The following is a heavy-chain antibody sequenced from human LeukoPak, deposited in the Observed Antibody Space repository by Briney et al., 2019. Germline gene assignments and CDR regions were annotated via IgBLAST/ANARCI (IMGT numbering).Heavy chain of an antibody. CDR1: GGTFSSYA. CDR2: IIPIFGTA. CDR3: ARDKYLEQWLVRGAFDI. Sequence: SVKVSCKASGGTFSSYAISWVRQAPGQGLEWMGGIIPIFGTANYAQKFQGRVTITADESTSTAYMELSSLRSEDTAVYYCARDKYLEQWLVRGAFDIWGQGTMVTVSS. V-gene: IGHV1-69*13. D-gene: IGHD6-19*01. J-gene: IGHJ3*02.